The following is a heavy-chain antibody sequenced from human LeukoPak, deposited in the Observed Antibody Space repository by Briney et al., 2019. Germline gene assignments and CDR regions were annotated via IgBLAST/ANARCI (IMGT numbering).Heavy chain of an antibody. D-gene: IGHD3-22*01. CDR1: GGSFSGYY. CDR2: SNHSGST. Sequence: TETLSHTCAVYGGSFSGYYWSWIRQPPGKGLEWIGESNHSGSTNYNPSLKSRVTISVDTSKNQFSLKLSSVTAADTAVYYCARGPHTGVNYYDSSGYYYWGQGTLVTVSS. V-gene: IGHV4-34*01. J-gene: IGHJ4*02. CDR3: ARGPHTGVNYYDSSGYYY.